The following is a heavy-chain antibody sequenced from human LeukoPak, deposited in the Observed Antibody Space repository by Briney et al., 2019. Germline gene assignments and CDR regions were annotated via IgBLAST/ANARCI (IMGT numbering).Heavy chain of an antibody. Sequence: GGSLRLSCAASGFPFSNAWMSWVRQAPGKGLEWVGRIKSKTDGGKTDYAAPVQGRFSISRDDSENTLYLQMNGLNTEDTAVYYCSTVSPYYGSGTTSLDSWGQGTLVVVSS. V-gene: IGHV3-15*01. D-gene: IGHD3-10*01. J-gene: IGHJ4*02. CDR3: STVSPYYGSGTTSLDS. CDR2: IKSKTDGGKT. CDR1: GFPFSNAW.